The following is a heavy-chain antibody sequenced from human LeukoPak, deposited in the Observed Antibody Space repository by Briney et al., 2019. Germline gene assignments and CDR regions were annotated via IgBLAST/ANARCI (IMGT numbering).Heavy chain of an antibody. J-gene: IGHJ5*02. Sequence: GASVKVSCXASGYTFTSYYMHWVRQAPGQGLEWMGIINPSGGSTSYAQKFQGRVTMTRDTSTSTVYMELSSLRSEDTAVYYCARVLAKNWFDPWGQGTLVTVSS. CDR1: GYTFTSYY. V-gene: IGHV1-46*01. CDR2: INPSGGST. CDR3: ARVLAKNWFDP.